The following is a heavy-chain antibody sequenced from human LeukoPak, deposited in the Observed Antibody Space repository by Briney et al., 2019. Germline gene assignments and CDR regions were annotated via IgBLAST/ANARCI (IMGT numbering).Heavy chain of an antibody. Sequence: SQTLSLTCAVSGGSISSGGYSWSWIRQPPGKGLEWIGYIYHSGSTYYNPSLKSRVTISVDRSKNQFSLKLSSVAAADTAVYYCAREIRVVGALTYPLFDYWAREPWSPSPQ. J-gene: IGHJ4*02. V-gene: IGHV4-30-2*01. D-gene: IGHD1-26*01. CDR3: AREIRVVGALTYPLFDY. CDR2: IYHSGST. CDR1: GGSISSGGYS.